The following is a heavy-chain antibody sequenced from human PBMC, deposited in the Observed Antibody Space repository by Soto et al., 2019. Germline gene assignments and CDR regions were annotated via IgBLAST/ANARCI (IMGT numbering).Heavy chain of an antibody. CDR3: ARVASSSSWHIPHFDQ. V-gene: IGHV3-33*01. D-gene: IGHD6-13*01. Sequence: SLRFSCAASGFMFRSYAMHWVRQAPGKGLEWVAGIWYDGSTKYYGDSVKGRYSISRDNSKNMLDLQMNSLRAEDTAVYYCARVASSSSWHIPHFDQWGQGTLVTVSS. CDR1: GFMFRSYA. CDR2: IWYDGSTK. J-gene: IGHJ4*02.